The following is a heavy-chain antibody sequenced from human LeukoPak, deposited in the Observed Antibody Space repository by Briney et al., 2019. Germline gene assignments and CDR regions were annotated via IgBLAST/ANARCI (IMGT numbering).Heavy chain of an antibody. CDR2: INPNSGGT. D-gene: IGHD2-15*01. V-gene: IGHV1-2*02. J-gene: IGHJ4*02. Sequence: VASVKVSCKASGYTFTGYYMHWVRQAPGQGLEWMGWINPNSGGTNYAQKFQGRVTMTRDTSISTAYMELSRLRSDDAAVYYCARDPDIVVAVAATPGAFDYWGQGTLVTVSS. CDR1: GYTFTGYY. CDR3: ARDPDIVVAVAATPGAFDY.